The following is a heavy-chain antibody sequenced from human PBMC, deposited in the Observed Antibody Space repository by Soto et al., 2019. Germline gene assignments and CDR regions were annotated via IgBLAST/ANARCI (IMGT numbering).Heavy chain of an antibody. CDR2: ISAYSGHT. Sequence: QVQLVQSGGEVKKPGASVKVSCKASGYTFTDYSISWVRQAPGQGLEWMGWISAYSGHTNYVQHLRGRVSMTTDTPTNTAYRELRSLTSHGTVVYYCARDVEWELGELGLSFSGMDVWGRGTSITVSS. V-gene: IGHV1-18*01. CDR1: GYTFTDYS. J-gene: IGHJ6*02. CDR3: ARDVEWELGELGLSFSGMDV. D-gene: IGHD1-26*01.